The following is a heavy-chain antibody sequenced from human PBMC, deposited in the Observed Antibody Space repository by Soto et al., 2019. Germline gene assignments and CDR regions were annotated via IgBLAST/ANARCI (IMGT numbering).Heavy chain of an antibody. J-gene: IGHJ6*02. Sequence: QVQLVQSGAEVKKPGSSVKVSCKASGGTFSSYAISWVRQAPGQGLEWMGGIIPIFGTANYAQKFQGRVTITADEHTSTAYMELSSLRSEDTAVYYCARDPPGYYDSSGYPIRGYYYYGMDVWGQGTTVTVSS. V-gene: IGHV1-69*12. CDR3: ARDPPGYYDSSGYPIRGYYYYGMDV. CDR1: GGTFSSYA. D-gene: IGHD3-22*01. CDR2: IIPIFGTA.